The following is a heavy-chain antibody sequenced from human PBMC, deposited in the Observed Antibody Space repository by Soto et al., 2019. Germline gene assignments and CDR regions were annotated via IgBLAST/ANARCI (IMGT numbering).Heavy chain of an antibody. CDR3: AREVDTSMGNEASDI. CDR1: GFTFSSYS. D-gene: IGHD5-18*01. J-gene: IGHJ3*02. Sequence: GGSLRLSCAARGFTFSSYSMSWVRQAPGKGLEWASSISSSSSYIYYADSMRGRFTISRDNAKNSLYLQMNSLRDEDTAVYYCAREVDTSMGNEASDIWGQGTMVTVSS. V-gene: IGHV3-21*01. CDR2: ISSSSSYI.